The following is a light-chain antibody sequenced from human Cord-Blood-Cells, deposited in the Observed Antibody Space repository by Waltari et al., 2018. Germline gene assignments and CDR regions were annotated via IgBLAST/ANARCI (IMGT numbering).Light chain of an antibody. CDR1: SSDAGGDNS. CDR3: CSYAGSEV. Sequence: QSALTQSRSVSGSPAQSATISSTGTSSDAGGDNSLSWYQQHPGKAPKLRIYDVCKRPSGVPDRFPGSKSGNTPSLASCGRQSEDEADYSFCSYAGSEVFGGGTKLTVL. V-gene: IGLV2-11*01. CDR2: DVC. J-gene: IGLJ3*02.